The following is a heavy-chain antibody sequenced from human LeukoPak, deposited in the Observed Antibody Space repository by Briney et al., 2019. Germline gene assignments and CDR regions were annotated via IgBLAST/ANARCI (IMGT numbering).Heavy chain of an antibody. V-gene: IGHV1-69*05. Sequence: SVKVSCKASGGTFSSYAISWVRQAPGQGLEWMGRIIPIFGTANYAQKFQGRVTITTDESTSTAYMELSSLRSEDTAVYYCASPIMVYDAFDIWGQGTMVTVSS. J-gene: IGHJ3*02. CDR2: IIPIFGTA. CDR1: GGTFSSYA. D-gene: IGHD2-8*01. CDR3: ASPIMVYDAFDI.